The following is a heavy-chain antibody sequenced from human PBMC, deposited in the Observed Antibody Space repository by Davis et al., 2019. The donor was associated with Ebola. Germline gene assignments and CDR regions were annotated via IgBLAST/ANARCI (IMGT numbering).Heavy chain of an antibody. CDR3: ARGYDFWVPHYGMDV. CDR2: INPSGGST. Sequence: AASVKVSCKASGYTFTSYGISWVRQAPGQGLEWMGIINPSGGSTSYAQKFQGRVTMTRDTSTSTVYMELSSLRSEDTAVYYCARGYDFWVPHYGMDVWGQGTTVTVSS. CDR1: GYTFTSYG. J-gene: IGHJ6*02. D-gene: IGHD3-3*01. V-gene: IGHV1-46*01.